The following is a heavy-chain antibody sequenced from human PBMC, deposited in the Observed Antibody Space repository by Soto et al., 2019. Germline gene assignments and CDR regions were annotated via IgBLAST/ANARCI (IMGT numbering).Heavy chain of an antibody. J-gene: IGHJ4*02. D-gene: IGHD3-9*01. Sequence: PPQTLSLTCAISGDRVSSNTAAWNWIRQSPSRGLEWLGRTYYRSKWYNDYAVSVKSRIAINPDTSKNQFSLQLNSVTPEDTAVYYCARQSVLRYFDWPLDDWGQGTLVTVPS. CDR3: ARQSVLRYFDWPLDD. CDR2: TYYRSKWYN. CDR1: GDRVSSNTAA. V-gene: IGHV6-1*01.